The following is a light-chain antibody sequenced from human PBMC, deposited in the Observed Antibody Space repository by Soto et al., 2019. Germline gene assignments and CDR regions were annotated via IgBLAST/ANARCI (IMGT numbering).Light chain of an antibody. CDR3: GSWDSSLSAYV. Sequence: QSVLTQPPSVSAAPEQKLTIISSGPSSNIGGKCVSCYQQRPGTAPKHLSYDDNERPAGMPDRCSGSKSGTAATLGITGFQAGDEAGDYCGSWDSSLSAYVFGTGTKVTVL. J-gene: IGLJ1*01. V-gene: IGLV1-51*01. CDR2: DDN. CDR1: SSNIGGKC.